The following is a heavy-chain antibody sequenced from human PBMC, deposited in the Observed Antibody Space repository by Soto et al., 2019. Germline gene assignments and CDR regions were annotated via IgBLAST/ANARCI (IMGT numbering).Heavy chain of an antibody. CDR2: IFYTGGT. J-gene: IGHJ4*02. CDR3: ARIVGTPIDY. V-gene: IGHV4-61*01. CDR1: GGSVNSPSYY. D-gene: IGHD1-26*01. Sequence: QVQLQESGPGLVKPSETLSLTCTVSGGSVNSPSYYWSWIRQPPGKELEWIGYIFYTGGTVYNPSRKSRVTISIDTSQNQFALRLRSVTAADTAIYYCARIVGTPIDYWGQGTLVTVSS.